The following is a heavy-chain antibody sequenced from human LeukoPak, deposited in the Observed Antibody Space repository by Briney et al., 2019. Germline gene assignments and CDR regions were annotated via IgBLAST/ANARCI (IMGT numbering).Heavy chain of an antibody. CDR3: AGGSGTMAY. J-gene: IGHJ4*02. Sequence: SQTLSLTCAISGDSVSIKSVSWNWIRQSPSRGLEWLGRTYYRSKWYTDYAVSVKSRININPDTSKNQFSLQLKSVTPEDTAVYYCAGGSGTMAYWGLGTLVTASS. D-gene: IGHD3-10*01. CDR1: GDSVSIKSVS. CDR2: TYYRSKWYT. V-gene: IGHV6-1*01.